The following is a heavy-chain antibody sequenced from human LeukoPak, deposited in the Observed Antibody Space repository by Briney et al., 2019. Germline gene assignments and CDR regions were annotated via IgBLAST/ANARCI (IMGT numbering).Heavy chain of an antibody. CDR1: GFTFSSYA. CDR3: ARPYMSMDTAMAQPLFDY. Sequence: TGGSLRLSCAASGFTFSSYAMHWVRQAPGKGLEWVAVISYDGSNKYYADSVKGRFTISRDNSKNTLYLQMNSLRAEDTAVYYCARPYMSMDTAMAQPLFDYWGQGTLVTVSP. J-gene: IGHJ4*02. V-gene: IGHV3-30-3*01. CDR2: ISYDGSNK. D-gene: IGHD5-18*01.